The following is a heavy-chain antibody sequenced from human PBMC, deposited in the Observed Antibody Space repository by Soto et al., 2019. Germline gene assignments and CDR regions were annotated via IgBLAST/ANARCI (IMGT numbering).Heavy chain of an antibody. D-gene: IGHD3-10*01. CDR2: IKEDGSEK. J-gene: IGHJ5*02. CDR3: ARDSLITYYYGSGSEAYNWFDP. Sequence: GSLRLSCAASGFTFSAYWMSWVRQAPGKGLEWVANIKEDGSEKHYVDSVKGRFTASRDNAKNSLYLQMNSLRAEDTAVYYCARDSLITYYYGSGSEAYNWFDPWGQGTLVTVSS. V-gene: IGHV3-7*03. CDR1: GFTFSAYW.